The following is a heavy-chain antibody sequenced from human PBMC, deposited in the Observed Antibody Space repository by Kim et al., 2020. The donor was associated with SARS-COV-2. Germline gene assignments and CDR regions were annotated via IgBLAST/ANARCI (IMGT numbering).Heavy chain of an antibody. D-gene: IGHD1-1*01. Sequence: GGSLRLSCAASGFTLSDYYMSWIRQAPGKGLEWVSYISSSSSYTKYADSVKGRFTISRDNAKNSLYLQVISLRPEDTAVYYCARVPEGTTSAYYFDFCG. CDR3: ARVPEGTTSAYYFDF. V-gene: IGHV3-11*05. CDR2: ISSSSSYT. J-gene: IGHJ4*01. CDR1: GFTLSDYY.